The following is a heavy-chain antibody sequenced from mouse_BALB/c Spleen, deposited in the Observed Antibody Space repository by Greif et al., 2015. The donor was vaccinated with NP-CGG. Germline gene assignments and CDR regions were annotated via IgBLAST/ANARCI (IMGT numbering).Heavy chain of an antibody. CDR2: INPSTGYT. D-gene: IGHD1-1*01. Sequence: QVHVKQSGAELAKPGATVKMSCKASGYTFTSYWMHWVKQRPGQGLEWIGYINPSTGYTEYNQKFKDKATLTADKSSSTAYMQLSSLTSEDSAVYYCANYYGSSYWYFDVWGAGTTVAVSS. CDR3: ANYYGSSYWYFDV. CDR1: GYTFTSYW. V-gene: IGHV1-7*01. J-gene: IGHJ1*01.